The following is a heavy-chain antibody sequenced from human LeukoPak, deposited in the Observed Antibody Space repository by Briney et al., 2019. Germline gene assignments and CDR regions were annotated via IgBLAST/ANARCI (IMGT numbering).Heavy chain of an antibody. CDR1: GFTFSSYW. D-gene: IGHD3-22*01. Sequence: SGGSLRLSCAASGFTFSSYWMHWVRQAPGKGLVWVSRINSDGSSTSYADSVKGRFTISRDNAKNTLYLQMNGLRAEDTAVYYCARDPSYYYDSSGYQGDYWGQGTLVTVSS. CDR2: INSDGSST. V-gene: IGHV3-74*01. J-gene: IGHJ4*02. CDR3: ARDPSYYYDSSGYQGDY.